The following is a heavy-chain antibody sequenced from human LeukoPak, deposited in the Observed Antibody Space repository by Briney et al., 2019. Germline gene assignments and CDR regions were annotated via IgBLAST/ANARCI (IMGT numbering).Heavy chain of an antibody. CDR3: ARDLGRYYGSGSYYKN. CDR1: GHTFTGYY. CDR2: INPNSGGT. J-gene: IGHJ4*02. Sequence: ASVKVSCKASGHTFTGYYMHWVRQAPGQGLEWMGWINPNSGGTNYAQKFQGRVTMTRDTSISTAYMELSRLRSDDTAVYYCARDLGRYYGSGSYYKNWGQGTLVTVSS. D-gene: IGHD3-10*01. V-gene: IGHV1-2*02.